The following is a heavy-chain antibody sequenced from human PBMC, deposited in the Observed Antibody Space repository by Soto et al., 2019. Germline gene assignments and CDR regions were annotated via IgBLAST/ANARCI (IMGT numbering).Heavy chain of an antibody. V-gene: IGHV5-51*01. CDR2: IYPGDSDT. J-gene: IGHJ6*02. CDR1: GYSFTSYW. CDR3: ARLPAYSSAYYYYYGMDV. D-gene: IGHD6-25*01. Sequence: PGESLKISCKGSGYSFTSYWIGWVRQMPGKGLEWMGIIYPGDSDTRYSPSFQGQVTISADKSISTAYLQWSSLKASDTAMYYCARLPAYSSAYYYYYGMDVWGQGTTVTVSS.